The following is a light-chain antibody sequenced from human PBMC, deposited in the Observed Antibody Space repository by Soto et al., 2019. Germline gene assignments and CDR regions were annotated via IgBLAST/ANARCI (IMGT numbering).Light chain of an antibody. V-gene: IGKV1-39*01. CDR3: QQSYSTLTLT. Sequence: DIQMTQSPSSLSASVGDRVTITCRASQSISSYLNWYQQKPGKAPKLLIYAASSLQSGVPSRFSGSGSGTEYTLTISILQPEDFATYYCQQSYSTLTLTFGGGTKVEIK. CDR1: QSISSY. CDR2: AAS. J-gene: IGKJ4*01.